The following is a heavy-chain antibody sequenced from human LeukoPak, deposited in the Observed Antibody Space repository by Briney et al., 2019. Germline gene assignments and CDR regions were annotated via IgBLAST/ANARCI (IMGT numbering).Heavy chain of an antibody. CDR3: ARGRPTRTYSSSWYSAY. CDR2: NSISSSYI. D-gene: IGHD6-13*01. V-gene: IGHV3-21*01. CDR1: GFTFSSYS. Sequence: GGSLRLSCAASGFTFSSYSMNWVRQAPGKGLEWISSNSISSSYIYYADSVKGRFTISRDNAKNSLYLQMNSLRAEDTAVYYCARGRPTRTYSSSWYSAYWGQGTLVTVSS. J-gene: IGHJ4*02.